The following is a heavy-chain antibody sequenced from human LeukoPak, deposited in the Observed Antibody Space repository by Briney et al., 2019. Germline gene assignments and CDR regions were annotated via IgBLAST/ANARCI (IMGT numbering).Heavy chain of an antibody. J-gene: IGHJ4*02. V-gene: IGHV1-18*01. Sequence: ASVKVSCKASGYTFTSYGISWGRQAPGQGLEWMGWISVYNGNTNYAQKLQGRVTMTTDTSTSTAYMELRSLRSDDTAVYYCARTLITFGGVIVIGSDYWGQGTLVTVSS. CDR3: ARTLITFGGVIVIGSDY. D-gene: IGHD3-16*02. CDR1: GYTFTSYG. CDR2: ISVYNGNT.